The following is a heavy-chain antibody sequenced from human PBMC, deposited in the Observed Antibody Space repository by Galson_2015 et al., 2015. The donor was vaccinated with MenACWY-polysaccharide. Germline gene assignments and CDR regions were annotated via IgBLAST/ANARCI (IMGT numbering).Heavy chain of an antibody. CDR3: ARDSARIHDVWSAYYTASGPHYYMAV. Sequence: SVKVSCKASGYSFSDYHIHWVRQAPGQGLEWMGWINPKSGGIKHAQKFQDRVTMTRDTSISTAYMELSSLRSDDTAVYYCARDSARIHDVWSAYYTASGPHYYMAVWAIGTTVIVSS. D-gene: IGHD3-3*01. V-gene: IGHV1-2*02. CDR1: GYSFSDYH. CDR2: INPKSGGI. J-gene: IGHJ6*03.